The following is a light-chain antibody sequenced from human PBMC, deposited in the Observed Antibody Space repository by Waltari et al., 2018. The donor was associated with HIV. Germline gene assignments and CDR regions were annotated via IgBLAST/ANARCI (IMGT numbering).Light chain of an antibody. V-gene: IGKV3-15*01. Sequence: EIVMTHSPATLSVSPGERATLSCRASQSIGSDLAWYQQKPGQAPRLLIDGASTRATGIPARFSGSGSGTEFTLTISSLQSEDFAVYSCQQYNNWPPMYTFGQGTKLEIK. CDR2: GAS. CDR1: QSIGSD. J-gene: IGKJ2*01. CDR3: QQYNNWPPMYT.